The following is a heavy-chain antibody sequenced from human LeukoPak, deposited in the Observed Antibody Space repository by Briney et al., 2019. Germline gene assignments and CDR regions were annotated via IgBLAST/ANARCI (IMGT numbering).Heavy chain of an antibody. Sequence: GGSLTLSCAPSGFTFSVYYMSWIRQAPGEGLGWVSYISSSGSNIYYADSVKGRFTISKDNAKNSLYLQMNSLRAEDTAVYYCARGSGGYESLNYWGQGTLVTVSS. J-gene: IGHJ4*02. CDR2: ISSSGSNI. V-gene: IGHV3-11*01. CDR1: GFTFSVYY. D-gene: IGHD5-12*01. CDR3: ARGSGGYESLNY.